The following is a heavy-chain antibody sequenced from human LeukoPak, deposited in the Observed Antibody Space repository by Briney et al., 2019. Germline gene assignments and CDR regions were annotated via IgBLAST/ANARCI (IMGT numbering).Heavy chain of an antibody. D-gene: IGHD3-3*01. CDR2: ISGSGGST. CDR1: GLTFSSYA. J-gene: IGHJ4*02. Sequence: GGSLRLSCAASGLTFSSYAMSWVRQAPGKGLEWVSAISGSGGSTYYADSVKGRFTISRDNSKNTLYLQMNSLRAEDTAVYYCAKAEYYDFWSGYYSKASPGYWGQGTLVTVSS. V-gene: IGHV3-23*01. CDR3: AKAEYYDFWSGYYSKASPGY.